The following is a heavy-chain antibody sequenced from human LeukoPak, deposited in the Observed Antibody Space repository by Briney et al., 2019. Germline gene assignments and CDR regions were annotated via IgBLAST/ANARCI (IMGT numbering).Heavy chain of an antibody. Sequence: GGSLRLSCAASGFTFSSYEMNWVRQAPGKGLEWVSYISSSGSAIYYADSAKGRFTISRDNAKKSLYLQMNSLRAENTAVYYCAQYYHYYGMDVWGKGTTVTVSS. V-gene: IGHV3-48*03. J-gene: IGHJ6*04. CDR2: ISSSGSAI. CDR3: AQYYHYYGMDV. CDR1: GFTFSSYE.